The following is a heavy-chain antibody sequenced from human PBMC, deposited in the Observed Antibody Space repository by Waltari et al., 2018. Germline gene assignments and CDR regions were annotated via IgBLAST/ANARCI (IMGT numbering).Heavy chain of an antibody. Sequence: QVQLVQSGAEVKKPGSSVKVSCKASGGTFSSYTISWVRQAPGPGLEWMGRIIPILGIATYAQKFQSRVTITADKSTSTAYMELSSLRSEDTAVYYCASLYSSSWLSAFDIWGQGTMVTVSS. D-gene: IGHD6-13*01. J-gene: IGHJ3*02. V-gene: IGHV1-69*02. CDR2: IIPILGIA. CDR1: GGTFSSYT. CDR3: ASLYSSSWLSAFDI.